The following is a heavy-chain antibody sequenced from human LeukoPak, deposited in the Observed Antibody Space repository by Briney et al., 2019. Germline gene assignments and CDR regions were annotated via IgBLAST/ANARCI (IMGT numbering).Heavy chain of an antibody. D-gene: IGHD3-10*01. V-gene: IGHV1-2*02. Sequence: GASVKVSCKASGYSFTTYGINWVRQAPGQGLEWMGWINPNSGGTNYAQKFQGRVTMTRDTSISTAYMELSRLRSDDTAVYYCARDRNYYGSGSYYSYFDYWGQGTLVTVSS. CDR3: ARDRNYYGSGSYYSYFDY. J-gene: IGHJ4*02. CDR1: GYSFTTYG. CDR2: INPNSGGT.